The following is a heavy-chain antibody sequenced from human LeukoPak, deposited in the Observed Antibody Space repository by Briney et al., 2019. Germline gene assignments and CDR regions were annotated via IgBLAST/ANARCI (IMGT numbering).Heavy chain of an antibody. Sequence: GASVKVSCKASGYTFTGYYIPWVRQAPGQGLEWMGWVNPNSAGTYYAQKFQGRVTMTRDTSISTAYMELSRLRSDDTAVYYCARDPNFRYYGDYGYYFDYWGQGTLVTVSS. J-gene: IGHJ4*02. CDR2: VNPNSAGT. V-gene: IGHV1-2*02. D-gene: IGHD4-17*01. CDR1: GYTFTGYY. CDR3: ARDPNFRYYGDYGYYFDY.